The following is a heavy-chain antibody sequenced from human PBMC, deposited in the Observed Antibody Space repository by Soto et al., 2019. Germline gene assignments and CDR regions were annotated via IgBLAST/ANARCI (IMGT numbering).Heavy chain of an antibody. J-gene: IGHJ6*02. V-gene: IGHV3-7*03. CDR3: TRKRFGMDV. Sequence: EVQLVESGGGLVQPGESLRLSCAASGFTVSSSWMSWVRQAPGKGLEWVANIKEDGSEKDYVDPVKGRFTITRDNAKNSLYLQMNNLRAEDTAVYFCTRKRFGMDVWGQGTTVTVSS. CDR2: IKEDGSEK. CDR1: GFTVSSSW.